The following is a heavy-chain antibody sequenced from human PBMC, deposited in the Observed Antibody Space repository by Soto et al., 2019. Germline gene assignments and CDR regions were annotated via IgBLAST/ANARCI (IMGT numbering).Heavy chain of an antibody. D-gene: IGHD6-13*01. Sequence: GGSLRLSCAASGFTFTSNPMHWVRQAPGKGLEWVAVVSYDGSNKYYADSVKGRFTISRDNSKNTLSLQMNSLRAEDTAVYYCARDSNPAAAAYYYHFGMDVCGQGTTVSVSS. CDR3: ARDSNPAAAAYYYHFGMDV. J-gene: IGHJ6*02. CDR2: VSYDGSNK. CDR1: GFTFTSNP. V-gene: IGHV3-30-3*01.